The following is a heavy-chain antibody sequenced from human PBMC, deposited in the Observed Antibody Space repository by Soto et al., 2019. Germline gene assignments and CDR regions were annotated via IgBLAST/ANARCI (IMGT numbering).Heavy chain of an antibody. J-gene: IGHJ5*02. V-gene: IGHV3-9*01. CDR3: AKAGEGRLLCDWFDP. Sequence: PGGSLRLSCAASGFTFDDYTMHWVRQAPGKGLEWVSGITWNSDIKDYGDSVKGRFTVSRDNAKKSLYLQLNNVTPEDTAWYYCAKAGEGRLLCDWFDPWGQGTLVTVSS. CDR2: ITWNSDIK. D-gene: IGHD3-16*01. CDR1: GFTFDDYT.